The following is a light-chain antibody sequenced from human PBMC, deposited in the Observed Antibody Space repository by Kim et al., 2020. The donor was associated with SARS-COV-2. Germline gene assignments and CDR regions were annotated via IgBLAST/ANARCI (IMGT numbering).Light chain of an antibody. V-gene: IGKV3-20*01. CDR3: QQYGSSLLT. CDR1: QSVTNSY. CDR2: GAS. Sequence: EIVLTQSPGTLSLSPGERATLSCRASQSVTNSYLAWYQQKPGHAPRLLIYGASRRATGIPDRFSGSGSGTDFTLTISRLEPEDFAVYYCQQYGSSLLTFGGGTQVDIK. J-gene: IGKJ4*01.